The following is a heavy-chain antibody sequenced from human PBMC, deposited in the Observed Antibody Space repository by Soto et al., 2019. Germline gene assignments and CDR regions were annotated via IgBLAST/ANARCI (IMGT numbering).Heavy chain of an antibody. CDR3: ARGEGRVWLFYKRNYYYYGMDV. CDR2: INHSGST. D-gene: IGHD3-3*01. J-gene: IGHJ6*02. Sequence: PSETLSLTCAVYGGSFSGYYWSWIRQPPGKGLEWIGEINHSGSTYDNPSVERRSSISVDTTKKQFSLKLSSVTAEDTAVYYCARGEGRVWLFYKRNYYYYGMDVWGQGTTVTVSS. CDR1: GGSFSGYY. V-gene: IGHV4-34*01.